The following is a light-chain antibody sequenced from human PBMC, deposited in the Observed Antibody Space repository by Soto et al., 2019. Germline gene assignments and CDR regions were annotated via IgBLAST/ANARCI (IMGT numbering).Light chain of an antibody. CDR3: QQLNSYPLT. CDR1: QDVSND. V-gene: IGKV1-17*02. CDR2: GAS. J-gene: IGKJ4*01. Sequence: DIQMTQSPSSLSASVGDRVTITCRASQDVSNDLGWFQQKPGKAPKRLIFGASNLESGVPSRFSGTGSGTEFILTITNLQPEDFATYYCQQLNSYPLTFGGGTRVEIK.